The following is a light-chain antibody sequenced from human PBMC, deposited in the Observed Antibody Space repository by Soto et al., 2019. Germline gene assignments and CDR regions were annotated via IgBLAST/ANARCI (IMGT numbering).Light chain of an antibody. CDR1: QSVSSSY. CDR2: GAS. V-gene: IGKV3-20*01. J-gene: IGKJ1*01. CDR3: QQYGSSPET. Sequence: ELVLTHSPGTLSLSPGERATLSCRASQSVSSSYLAWYQQKPGQAPRLLIYGASSRATGIPDRFSGSGSGTDLTLTISRLEPEDFAVYYCQQYGSSPETFGQGTKV.